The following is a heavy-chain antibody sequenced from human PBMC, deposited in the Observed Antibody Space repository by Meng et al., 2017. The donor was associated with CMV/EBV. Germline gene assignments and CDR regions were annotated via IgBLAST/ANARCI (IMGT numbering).Heavy chain of an antibody. D-gene: IGHD2-2*01. CDR2: INPNTGGT. J-gene: IGHJ6*02. CDR3: ARLLVEPAAIYYGLDV. Sequence: ASVTVSCKASGYTFTGYYIHWVRQAPGQGREGMGWINPNTGGTNYAQKFQGRVTMTRDTSISTAYMELSRLRSDDTAVYYCARLLVEPAAIYYGLDVWGQGTTVTVSS. V-gene: IGHV1-2*02. CDR1: GYTFTGYY.